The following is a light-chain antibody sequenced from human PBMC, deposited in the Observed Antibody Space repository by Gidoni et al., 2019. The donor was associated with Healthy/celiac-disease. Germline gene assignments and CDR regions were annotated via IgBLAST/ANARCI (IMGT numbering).Light chain of an antibody. V-gene: IGLV3-21*02. Sequence: SYVLTQPPSVSVAPGQTARITCGGNNIGSKSVHWYQQKPEQAPVLVVYDDSDRPSGIPERVYGSNSGNTATLTISRVEAGDEADYYCQVWDRSSDHYVFGTGTKVTVL. CDR1: NIGSKS. J-gene: IGLJ1*01. CDR3: QVWDRSSDHYV. CDR2: DDS.